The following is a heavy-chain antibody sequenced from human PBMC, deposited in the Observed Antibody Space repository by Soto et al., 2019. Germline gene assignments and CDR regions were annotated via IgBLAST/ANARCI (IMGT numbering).Heavy chain of an antibody. CDR1: GFTFSTYG. CDR3: ATENYGYKY. Sequence: GGSVTRSCAASGFTFSTYGMHWVRQAPGKGLEWVAVTWSDGVHKYYADSVKGRFTISRDNSENTLSLQMNSLRAEDPAVYYCATENYGYKYWGQGRLVNVST. CDR2: TWSDGVHK. J-gene: IGHJ4*01. D-gene: IGHD3-16*01. V-gene: IGHV3-33*01.